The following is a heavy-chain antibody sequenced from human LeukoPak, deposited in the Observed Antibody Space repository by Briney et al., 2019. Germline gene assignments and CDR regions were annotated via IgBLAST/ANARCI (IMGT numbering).Heavy chain of an antibody. D-gene: IGHD3-10*01. J-gene: IGHJ4*02. CDR2: IYSGGST. V-gene: IGHV3-53*01. CDR3: ARDPYYYGSGSYI. Sequence: GGSLRLSCAASGFTVSSNYMSWVRQAPGKGLVWVAVIYSGGSTYYADSVKGRFTISKDNSKNTLYLQMNSLRAEDTAVYYCARDPYYYGSGSYIWGQGTLVTVSS. CDR1: GFTVSSNY.